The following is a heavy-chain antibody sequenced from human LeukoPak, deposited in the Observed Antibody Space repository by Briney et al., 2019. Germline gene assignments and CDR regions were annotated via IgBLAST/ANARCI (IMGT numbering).Heavy chain of an antibody. V-gene: IGHV1-69*02. D-gene: IGHD6-13*01. J-gene: IGHJ5*02. CDR2: IIPILGIA. CDR3: ASGPGIAAAANWFDP. Sequence: SVKVSCKASGGTFSSYTISWVRQAPGQGLEWMGRIIPILGIANYAQKFQGRVTITADKSTSTAYMELSSLRPEDTAVYYCASGPGIAAAANWFDPWGQGTLVTVSS. CDR1: GGTFSSYT.